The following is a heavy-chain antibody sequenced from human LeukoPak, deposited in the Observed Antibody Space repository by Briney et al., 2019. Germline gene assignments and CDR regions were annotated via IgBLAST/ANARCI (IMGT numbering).Heavy chain of an antibody. CDR1: GFTFSSYG. Sequence: QTGGSLRLSCAASGFTFSSYGMHWVRQAPGKGLEWVAVIWYDGSNKYYADSVKGRSTISRDNSKNTLYLQMNSLRAEDTAVYYCARDSRYDTNLNDAFDIWGQGTMVTVSS. CDR3: ARDSRYDTNLNDAFDI. D-gene: IGHD3-22*01. CDR2: IWYDGSNK. J-gene: IGHJ3*02. V-gene: IGHV3-33*01.